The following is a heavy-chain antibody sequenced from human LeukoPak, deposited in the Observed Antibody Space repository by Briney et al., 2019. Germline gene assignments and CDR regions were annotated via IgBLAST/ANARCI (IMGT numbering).Heavy chain of an antibody. CDR3: ARGCSGGSCYWGY. J-gene: IGHJ4*02. CDR2: ISAYNGNT. D-gene: IGHD2-15*01. Sequence: ASVKVSCKASGYTFTSYGISWVRQAPGQGLEWMGWISAYNGNTNYAQKFQGRVTITADKSTSTAYMELSSLRSEDTAVYYCARGCSGGSCYWGYWGQGTLVTVSS. V-gene: IGHV1-18*01. CDR1: GYTFTSYG.